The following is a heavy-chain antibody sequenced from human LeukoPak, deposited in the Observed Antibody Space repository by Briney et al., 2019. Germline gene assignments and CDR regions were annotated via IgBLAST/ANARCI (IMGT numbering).Heavy chain of an antibody. J-gene: IGHJ3*02. CDR2: ISHDGSNK. V-gene: IGHV3-30*03. CDR1: GFTFSSYW. CDR3: ASSGRIKGDAFDI. D-gene: IGHD1-26*01. Sequence: GGSLRLSCAASGFTFSSYWMHWVRQAPGKGLEWVAVISHDGSNKYYADSVKGRFTISRDNSKNTLYLQMNSLRTEDTAVYYCASSGRIKGDAFDIWGQGTMVTVSS.